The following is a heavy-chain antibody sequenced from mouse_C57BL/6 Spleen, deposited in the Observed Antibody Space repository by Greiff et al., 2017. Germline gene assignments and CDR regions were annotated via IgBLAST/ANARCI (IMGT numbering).Heavy chain of an antibody. V-gene: IGHV1-69*01. CDR2: IDPSDSYT. CDR3: ARWKRLYARDY. CDR1: GYTFTSYW. Sequence: QVQLQQPGAELVMPGASVKLSCKASGYTFTSYWMHWVKQRPGQGLEWIGEIDPSDSYTNYNQKFKGKSTLTVDKSSSPAYMQLSSLTSEDSAVYYCARWKRLYARDYWGQGTSVTVSS. J-gene: IGHJ4*01. D-gene: IGHD2-12*01.